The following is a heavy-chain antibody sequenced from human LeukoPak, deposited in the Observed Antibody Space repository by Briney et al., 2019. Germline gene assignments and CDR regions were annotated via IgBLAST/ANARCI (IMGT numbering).Heavy chain of an antibody. CDR1: GFTFSSYA. D-gene: IGHD2-2*02. V-gene: IGHV3-30-3*01. J-gene: IGHJ6*02. CDR2: ISYDGSNK. Sequence: GGSLRLSCAASGFTFSSYAMHWVRQAPGKGLEWVAVISYDGSNKYYADSVKGRFTISRDNSKNTLYLQMNSLRAEDTAVYYCAGERIPAAIGPGYYYYGMDVWGQGTTVTVSS. CDR3: AGERIPAAIGPGYYYYGMDV.